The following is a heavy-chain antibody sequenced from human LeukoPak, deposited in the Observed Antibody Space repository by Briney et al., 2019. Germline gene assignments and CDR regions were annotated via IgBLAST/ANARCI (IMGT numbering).Heavy chain of an antibody. V-gene: IGHV4-39*01. Sequence: GNIYYAGSTYYNPSLNTRITMSVDTSKNQFSLRLSSVTAADTAVYYCASLYCGGGSCYPRYWGQGTLVAVSS. D-gene: IGHD2-15*01. J-gene: IGHJ4*02. CDR2: IYYAGST. CDR3: ASLYCGGGSCYPRY.